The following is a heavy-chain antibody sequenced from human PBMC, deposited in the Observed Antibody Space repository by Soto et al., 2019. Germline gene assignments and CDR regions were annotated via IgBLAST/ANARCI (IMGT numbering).Heavy chain of an antibody. J-gene: IGHJ5*02. Sequence: SETLSLTCTVSGASISTYYWGWIRQPPGKGLEWIGYLYYSGSSTYNPSLRSRVTISVDTPKNQISLKLNSVTAADTAVYFCVGSPGGLGWFDPWGLGILVTVSS. CDR2: LYYSGSS. D-gene: IGHD6-19*01. V-gene: IGHV4-59*08. CDR1: GASISTYY. CDR3: VGSPGGLGWFDP.